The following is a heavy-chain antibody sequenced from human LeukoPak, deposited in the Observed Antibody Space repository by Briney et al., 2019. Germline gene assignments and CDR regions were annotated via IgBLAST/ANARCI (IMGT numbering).Heavy chain of an antibody. V-gene: IGHV1-2*02. CDR3: AVAPGDY. CDR1: GYTFTDYY. CDR2: INPNSDYT. Sequence: ASVTVSCKASGYTFTDYYIHWVRQAPGQGLEWMGWINPNSDYTFYAQKFQGRVTLTRDTSISTVYMELTTLTSDDTALYYCAVAPGDYWGQGTLVSVSA. J-gene: IGHJ4*02. D-gene: IGHD2-21*01.